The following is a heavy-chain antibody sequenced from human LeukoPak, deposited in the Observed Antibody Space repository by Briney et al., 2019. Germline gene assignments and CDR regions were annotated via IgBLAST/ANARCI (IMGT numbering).Heavy chain of an antibody. CDR2: IYPGDSDT. CDR1: GYSFTSYW. D-gene: IGHD4-17*01. Sequence: GESLKISCKGSGYSFTSYWIGWVRQMPGKGLEWMGIIYPGDSDTRYSPSFQGQVTISADKSISTAYLQVSSLKASDTARYYCARLRDYGDYWLVGAFDYWGQGTLVTVSS. J-gene: IGHJ4*02. V-gene: IGHV5-51*01. CDR3: ARLRDYGDYWLVGAFDY.